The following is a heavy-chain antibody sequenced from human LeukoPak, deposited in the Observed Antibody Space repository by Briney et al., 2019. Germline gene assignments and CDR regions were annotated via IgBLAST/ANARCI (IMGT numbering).Heavy chain of an antibody. CDR1: GFTFDDHG. D-gene: IGHD1-26*01. CDR3: ARDRGGSYLYFQH. V-gene: IGHV3-20*04. J-gene: IGHJ1*01. Sequence: GGSLRLSCAASGFTFDDHGMSWVRQAPGKGLEWVSGINRNGGSTGYADSVKGRFTISRDDAKNSLYLQMNSLRTDDTALYFCARDRGGSYLYFQHWGQGTLVTVSS. CDR2: INRNGGST.